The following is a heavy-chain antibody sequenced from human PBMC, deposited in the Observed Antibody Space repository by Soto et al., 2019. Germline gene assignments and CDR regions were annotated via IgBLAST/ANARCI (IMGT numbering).Heavy chain of an antibody. CDR2: ISGSGGST. D-gene: IGHD3-3*01. Sequence: EVQLLESGGGLVQPGGSLRLSCAASGFTFSSHAMSWVRQAPGKGLEWVSAISGSGGSTYYADSVRGRFTISRDNSKNTQYLQMNSLSDEDTALYYCARSKQNVYDFWSGYCRPLPFDYWGQGNLVTVSS. J-gene: IGHJ4*02. CDR3: ARSKQNVYDFWSGYCRPLPFDY. CDR1: GFTFSSHA. V-gene: IGHV3-23*01.